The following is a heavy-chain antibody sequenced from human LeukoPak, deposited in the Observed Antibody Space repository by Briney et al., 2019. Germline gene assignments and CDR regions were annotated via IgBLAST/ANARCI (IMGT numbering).Heavy chain of an antibody. CDR2: IRQDGNVK. Sequence: GGSLRLSCAASGFAFSNFWMSWVRQAPGKGLEWVGNIRQDGNVKYYAASVKGRFTISRDNAKNSLYLQMNSLTVEDTAVYYCATSYDSSGNNWGQGTLVTVSS. D-gene: IGHD3-22*01. V-gene: IGHV3-7*01. J-gene: IGHJ4*02. CDR3: ATSYDSSGNN. CDR1: GFAFSNFW.